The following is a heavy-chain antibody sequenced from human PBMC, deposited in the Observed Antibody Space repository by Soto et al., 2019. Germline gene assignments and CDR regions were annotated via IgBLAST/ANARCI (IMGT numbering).Heavy chain of an antibody. CDR1: GGTFSSYA. D-gene: IGHD6-19*01. CDR3: ASQSAVTGGIWYFDL. V-gene: IGHV1-69*01. Sequence: QVQLIQSGAEVKKPGSSVKVSCKASGGTFSSYALIWVRQAPGQGLEWMVGIVPIFGTSNYAQNFQGRVTISADESTTTAYMELSSLRSEDTAVYYCASQSAVTGGIWYFDLWGRGTLVTVSS. J-gene: IGHJ2*01. CDR2: IVPIFGTS.